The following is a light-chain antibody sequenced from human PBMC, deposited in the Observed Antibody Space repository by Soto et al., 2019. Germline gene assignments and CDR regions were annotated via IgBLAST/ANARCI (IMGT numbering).Light chain of an antibody. Sequence: EIVLTQSPATLSLSPGERATLSRRASQSVSSYLAWYQQKPGQAPRLLIYDASNRATGIPARFSGSGSGTDFTLTISSLEPEDFAVYYCQQRSNWPPWITFGQGTRLEI. CDR2: DAS. CDR1: QSVSSY. V-gene: IGKV3-11*01. CDR3: QQRSNWPPWIT. J-gene: IGKJ5*01.